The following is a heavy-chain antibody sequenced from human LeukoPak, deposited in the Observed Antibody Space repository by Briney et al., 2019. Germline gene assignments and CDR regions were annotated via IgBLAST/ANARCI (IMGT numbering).Heavy chain of an antibody. Sequence: PSQILSLTCTVSGGSISSGSYYWSWIRQPAGKGLEWIGRIYTSGSTNYNPSLKSRVTISVDTSKNQFSLKLSSVTAADTAVYYCARELIEYYFDHWGQGTLVTVSS. CDR3: ARELIEYYFDH. V-gene: IGHV4-61*02. D-gene: IGHD3-16*01. CDR2: IYTSGST. J-gene: IGHJ4*02. CDR1: GGSISSGSYY.